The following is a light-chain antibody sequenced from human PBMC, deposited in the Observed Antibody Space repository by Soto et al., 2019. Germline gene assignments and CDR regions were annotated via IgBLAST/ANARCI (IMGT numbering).Light chain of an antibody. CDR3: QSYDSTLSVV. Sequence: QSVLTQPPSVSGAPGQRVTISCTGSSSNTGAGYDVHWYQQVPGTAPKLLIFGNSNRPSGVPDRFSGSKSATSASLAINGLQAEDEADYYCQSYDSTLSVVFGGGTKLTVL. CDR2: GNS. CDR1: SSNTGAGYD. V-gene: IGLV1-40*01. J-gene: IGLJ2*01.